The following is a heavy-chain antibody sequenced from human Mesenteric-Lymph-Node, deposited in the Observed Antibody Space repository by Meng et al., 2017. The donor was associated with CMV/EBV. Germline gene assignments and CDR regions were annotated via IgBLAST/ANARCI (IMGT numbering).Heavy chain of an antibody. CDR1: EYTFTGYH. Sequence: ASVKVSCKASEYTFTGYHMHWVRQAPGQGLEWMGWINPNSSGTNYAQKFQGRVTMTRDTSISTAYMELSRLRSDDTAVYYCAREDFWRMEGFDYWGQGTLVTVSS. D-gene: IGHD3-3*01. CDR3: AREDFWRMEGFDY. J-gene: IGHJ4*02. V-gene: IGHV1-2*02. CDR2: INPNSSGT.